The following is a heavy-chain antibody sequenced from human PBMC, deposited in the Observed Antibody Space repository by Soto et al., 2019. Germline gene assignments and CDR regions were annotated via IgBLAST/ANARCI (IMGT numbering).Heavy chain of an antibody. CDR3: AREDGVVGSSSAFDH. CDR1: EFTFSTYT. J-gene: IGHJ4*02. Sequence: EVQVVESGGGLVKPGGSLRLSCVFSEFTFSTYTMNWVRQAPGNGLEWVSSINGRSNYVYYADSVKGRFTISRDNAKNSLYLQMNRLRAEDTAIYSCAREDGVVGSSSAFDHWGLGTLVTVSS. CDR2: INGRSNYV. D-gene: IGHD1-26*01. V-gene: IGHV3-21*01.